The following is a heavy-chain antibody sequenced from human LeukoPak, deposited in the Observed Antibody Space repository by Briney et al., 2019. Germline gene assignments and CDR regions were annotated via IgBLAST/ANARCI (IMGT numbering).Heavy chain of an antibody. CDR3: ARGYFWSGYLSWFDP. Sequence: SETLSLTCTVSGGSISSYYWSWIRQPPGEGLEWIGYIYYSGSTDSNPSLKSRAAMSVDTSKNQFFLKLSSVTAADTAVYYCARGYFWSGYLSWFDPWGQGTLVTVSS. CDR1: GGSISSYY. J-gene: IGHJ5*02. V-gene: IGHV4-59*01. D-gene: IGHD3-3*01. CDR2: IYYSGST.